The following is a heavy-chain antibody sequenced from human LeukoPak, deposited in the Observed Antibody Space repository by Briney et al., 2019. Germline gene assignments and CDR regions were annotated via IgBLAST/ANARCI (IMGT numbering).Heavy chain of an antibody. CDR3: ARVIGGYPYYYYGMDV. D-gene: IGHD3-16*02. J-gene: IGHJ6*02. CDR2: ISSSSSYI. CDR1: GFTFSSYS. Sequence: GGSLRLSCAASGFTFSSYSMNWVRQAPGKGLKWVSSISSSSSYIYYADSVKGRFTISRDNAKNSLYLQMNSLRAEDTAVYYCARVIGGYPYYYYGMDVWGQGTTVTVSS. V-gene: IGHV3-21*01.